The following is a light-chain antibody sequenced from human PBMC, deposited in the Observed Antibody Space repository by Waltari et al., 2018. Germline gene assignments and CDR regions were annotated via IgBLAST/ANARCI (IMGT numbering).Light chain of an antibody. V-gene: IGKV3-20*01. Sequence: EIVLTQSPGPLSLSPGERATLSCRASHSVSSSYLAWYQQKPGQAPRVLIHGASNRATGIPDRFSGSGSGTDFTLTISRLEPEDFAVYYCQQYGSSPWTFGQGTKVEIK. J-gene: IGKJ1*01. CDR3: QQYGSSPWT. CDR1: HSVSSSY. CDR2: GAS.